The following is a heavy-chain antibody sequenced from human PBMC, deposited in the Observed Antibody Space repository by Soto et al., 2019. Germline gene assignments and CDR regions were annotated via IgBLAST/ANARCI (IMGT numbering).Heavy chain of an antibody. CDR2: INPSGGST. CDR3: ARPITIFGIAYGMDV. Sequence: GASVKVSCKASGYTFTSYYMHWVRQAPGQGLEWMGIINPSGGSTSYAQKFQGRVTMTRNTSISTAYMELSSLRSEDTAVYYCARPITIFGIAYGMDVWGQGTTVTVSS. D-gene: IGHD3-3*01. CDR1: GYTFTSYY. V-gene: IGHV1-46*01. J-gene: IGHJ6*02.